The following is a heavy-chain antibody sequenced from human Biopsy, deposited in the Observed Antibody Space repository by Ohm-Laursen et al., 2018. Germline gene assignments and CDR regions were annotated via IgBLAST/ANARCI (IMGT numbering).Heavy chain of an antibody. CDR2: IIAVSGLV. V-gene: IGHV1-69*17. D-gene: IGHD3-3*01. J-gene: IGHJ4*02. CDR1: GGTFSNYA. Sequence: SSVKVSCKASGGTFSNYAISWVRQAPGEGLEWTGGIIAVSGLVNYAPKFQGRVSITANKSTTTAYMELSNLKSEDTAVYYCATPFQYYDSWGGYPPFDHWGQGTLVTVSS. CDR3: ATPFQYYDSWGGYPPFDH.